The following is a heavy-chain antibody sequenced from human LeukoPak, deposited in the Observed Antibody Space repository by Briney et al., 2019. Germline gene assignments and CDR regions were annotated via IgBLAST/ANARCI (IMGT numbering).Heavy chain of an antibody. V-gene: IGHV3-33*01. Sequence: GGSLRLSCAASGFTFSSYGMHWVRQAPGKGLEWVAVIWYDGSNKYYADSVKGRFTISRDNSKNTLYLQMNSLRAEDTAVYYCARACCSGGSCYFLDYWGQGTLVTVSS. D-gene: IGHD2-15*01. CDR1: GFTFSSYG. CDR3: ARACCSGGSCYFLDY. CDR2: IWYDGSNK. J-gene: IGHJ4*02.